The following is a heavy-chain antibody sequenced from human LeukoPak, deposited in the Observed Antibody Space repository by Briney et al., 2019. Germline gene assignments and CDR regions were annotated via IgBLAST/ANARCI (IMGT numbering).Heavy chain of an antibody. Sequence: GGSLRLSCAASGFTFSSYEMNWVRQAPGKGLEWVSYISSSGSTIYYADSVKGRFTISRDNAKNSLYLQMNSLRAEDTAVYYCAREDNWALDYWGQGTLVTVSS. D-gene: IGHD5-24*01. CDR3: AREDNWALDY. J-gene: IGHJ4*02. CDR1: GFTFSSYE. V-gene: IGHV3-48*03. CDR2: ISSSGSTI.